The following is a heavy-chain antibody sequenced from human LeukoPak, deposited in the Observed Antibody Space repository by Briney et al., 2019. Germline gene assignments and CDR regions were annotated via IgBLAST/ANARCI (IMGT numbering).Heavy chain of an antibody. J-gene: IGHJ6*03. D-gene: IGHD6-6*01. CDR2: MNPNSGNT. V-gene: IGHV1-8*03. Sequence: ASVKVSCKAPGYTFTSYDINWVRQATGQGLEWMGWMNPNSGNTGYAQKFQGRVTITRNTSISTAYMELSSLRSEDTAVYYCARSIAARPDSHYYYYYYMDVWGKGTTVTVSS. CDR3: ARSIAARPDSHYYYYYYMDV. CDR1: GYTFTSYD.